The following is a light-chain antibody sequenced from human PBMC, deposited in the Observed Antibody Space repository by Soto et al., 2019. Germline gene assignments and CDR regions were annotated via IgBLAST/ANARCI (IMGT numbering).Light chain of an antibody. J-gene: IGKJ4*01. V-gene: IGKV1-33*01. CDR1: QDVSNY. Sequence: DIQMTQSPSSLSASVGVRVTITCQASQDVSNYLSWYQQKPGKAPKLLIYGASNLETGVPLRFSGSGSGTHFSFTISSLQPEDIATYYCQQYDNLPFTFGGGSNVEIK. CDR2: GAS. CDR3: QQYDNLPFT.